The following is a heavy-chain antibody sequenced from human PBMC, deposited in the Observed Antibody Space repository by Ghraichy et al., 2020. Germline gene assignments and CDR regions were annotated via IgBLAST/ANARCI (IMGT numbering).Heavy chain of an antibody. D-gene: IGHD3-3*01. CDR3: ARALPDSDFWSADDRASCYYVMDL. Sequence: ASVKVSCKASGYMFPSYAVSWVRQARGQGLEWMGWIRTKNANTKFAEEFQGRLTMTTDRSTSTGYMELRGLRSDDTAVYYCARALPDSDFWSADDRASCYYVMDLGGQGPTVT. J-gene: IGHJ6*02. CDR2: IRTKNANT. V-gene: IGHV1-18*01. CDR1: GYMFPSYA.